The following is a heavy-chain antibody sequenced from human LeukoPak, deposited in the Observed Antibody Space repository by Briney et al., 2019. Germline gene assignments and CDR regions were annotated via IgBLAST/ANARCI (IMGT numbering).Heavy chain of an antibody. V-gene: IGHV4-4*02. J-gene: IGHJ4*02. D-gene: IGHD5-18*01. CDR3: ASSGYSYGEGYYFDY. CDR2: IYHSGST. CDR1: GGSISSSNW. Sequence: SGTLSLTCAVSGGSISSSNWWSWVRQPPGKGLEWIGEIYHSGSTYYNPSLKSRVTISVDTSKNQFSLKLSSVTAADTAVYYCASSGYSYGEGYYFDYWGQGTLVTVSS.